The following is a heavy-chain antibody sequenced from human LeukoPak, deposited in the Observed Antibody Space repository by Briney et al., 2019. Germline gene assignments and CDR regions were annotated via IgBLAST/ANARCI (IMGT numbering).Heavy chain of an antibody. CDR3: ARAGYYDSSGYTYYFDY. V-gene: IGHV3-30-3*01. CDR2: ISYDGSNK. J-gene: IGHJ4*02. D-gene: IGHD3-22*01. Sequence: GGSLRLSCAASGFTFSSYAMHWVRQAPGKGLEWVAVISYDGSNKYYADSVKGRFTISRDNSKNTLYLQMNSLRAEDTAVYYCARAGYYDSSGYTYYFDYWGQGTLVTVSS. CDR1: GFTFSSYA.